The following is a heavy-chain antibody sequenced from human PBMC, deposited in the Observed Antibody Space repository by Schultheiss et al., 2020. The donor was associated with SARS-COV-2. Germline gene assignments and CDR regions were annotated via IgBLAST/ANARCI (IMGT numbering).Heavy chain of an antibody. Sequence: SETLSLTCTVSGGSISSGGYYWSWIRQPPGKGLEWIGYIYYSGTTYYNPSLRSRVTISLDTSKNQFSLKLNSVTAADTAVYYCARGFAAMVPGDWGQGTLVTVSS. CDR2: IYYSGTT. D-gene: IGHD5-18*01. J-gene: IGHJ4*02. CDR1: GGSISSGGYY. CDR3: ARGFAAMVPGD. V-gene: IGHV4-30-4*01.